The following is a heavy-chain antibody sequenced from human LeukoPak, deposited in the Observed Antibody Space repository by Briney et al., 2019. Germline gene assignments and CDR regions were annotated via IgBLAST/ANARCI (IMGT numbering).Heavy chain of an antibody. V-gene: IGHV3-23*01. CDR1: GFSFSSYT. J-gene: IGHJ4*02. CDR2: ISGGGDTT. Sequence: GGSLRLSCSASGFSFSSYTMTWVRQAPGKGPEWVSIISGGGDTTFYTDSAKGRFTISRDNSKNTLYLQMNSLRVEDTAVYYCATLRKSLWIPEFDFWGQGTLVTVSS. CDR3: ATLRKSLWIPEFDF. D-gene: IGHD1-1*01.